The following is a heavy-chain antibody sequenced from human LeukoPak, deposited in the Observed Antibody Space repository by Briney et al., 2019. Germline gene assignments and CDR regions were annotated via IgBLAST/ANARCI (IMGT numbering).Heavy chain of an antibody. V-gene: IGHV3-30*02. J-gene: IGHJ5*02. D-gene: IGHD6-6*01. CDR3: AKDARPVSYNWFDP. CDR2: IRYDGSNK. CDR1: GFTFSSYG. Sequence: GGSLRLSCAASGFTFSSYGMDWVRQAPGKGLEWVAFIRYDGSNKYYADSVKGRFTISRDNSKNTLYLQMNSRRAEDTAVYYCAKDARPVSYNWFDPWGQGTLVTVSS.